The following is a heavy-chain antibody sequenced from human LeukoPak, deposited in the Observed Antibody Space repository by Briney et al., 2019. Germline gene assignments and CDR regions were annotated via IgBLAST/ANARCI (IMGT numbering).Heavy chain of an antibody. D-gene: IGHD6-13*01. CDR2: ISASGAST. CDR3: AKNVAASPFRYFDS. Sequence: GGSLRLSCAASGFTFSSYGMHWVRQAPGKGLEWVSIISASGASTYYADSVKGRFTISRDNSNNTLYLQMNSLRAEDTAIYYCAKNVAASPFRYFDSWGQGTLVTVSS. CDR1: GFTFSSYG. V-gene: IGHV3-23*01. J-gene: IGHJ4*02.